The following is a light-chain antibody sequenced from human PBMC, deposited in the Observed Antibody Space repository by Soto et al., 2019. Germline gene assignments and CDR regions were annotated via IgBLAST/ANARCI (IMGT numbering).Light chain of an antibody. V-gene: IGLV1-40*01. CDR2: GNS. Sequence: QPVLTQPPSVSGAPGQRVTSSCTGSRANIGAGYDVHWYQQLPGTAPKLLIYGNSNRPSGVPDRFSGYKSGTSASLAITGLQSEDEADYYCQSYDSSLSGYVVFGGGTKLTVL. J-gene: IGLJ2*01. CDR3: QSYDSSLSGYVV. CDR1: RANIGAGYD.